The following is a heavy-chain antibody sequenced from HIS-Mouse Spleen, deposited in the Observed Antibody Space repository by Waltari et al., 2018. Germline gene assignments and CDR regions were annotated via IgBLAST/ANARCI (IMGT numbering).Heavy chain of an antibody. CDR2: INHSGST. CDR3: ARGLAARFDY. J-gene: IGHJ4*02. D-gene: IGHD6-6*01. CDR1: GGSFSGYY. Sequence: QVQLQQWGAGLLKPSETLSLTCAVYGGSFSGYYWSWIRQPPGKGLEWIGEINHSGSTNYNPSLKSRVTISVDTSKHQFSLKLSSVTAADTAVYYCARGLAARFDYWGQGTLVTVSS. V-gene: IGHV4-34*01.